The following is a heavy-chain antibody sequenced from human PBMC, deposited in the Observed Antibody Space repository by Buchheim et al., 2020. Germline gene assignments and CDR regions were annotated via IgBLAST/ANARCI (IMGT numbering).Heavy chain of an antibody. V-gene: IGHV3-30*18. CDR2: IADDGGAK. CDR3: AKEGRFTEWYYDY. Sequence: QVHLVESGGGLVQPGDSLRLSCGASGFTFSNYGIHWLRKAPGKGLEWVAAIADDGGAKVYADSVKGRFTLSRDNSKNSVFLQMNSLRPDDSALYFCAKEGRFTEWYYDYWGQGTL. D-gene: IGHD3-3*01. J-gene: IGHJ4*01. CDR1: GFTFSNYG.